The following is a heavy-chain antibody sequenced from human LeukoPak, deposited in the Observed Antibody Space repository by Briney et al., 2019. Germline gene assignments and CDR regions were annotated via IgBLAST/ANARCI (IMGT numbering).Heavy chain of an antibody. V-gene: IGHV3-74*01. CDR2: INSDGRRP. Sequence: GGSLRLSCAASGFSISNYWMHWVRQAPGKGLVWVSRINSDGRRPDYADSVKGRFTISRDNAKNTLYLQMTSLRPDDTAVYYCAREVEVVPATVGAYYYYMDVWGKGTTVTVSS. J-gene: IGHJ6*03. D-gene: IGHD2-2*01. CDR1: GFSISNYW. CDR3: AREVEVVPATVGAYYYYMDV.